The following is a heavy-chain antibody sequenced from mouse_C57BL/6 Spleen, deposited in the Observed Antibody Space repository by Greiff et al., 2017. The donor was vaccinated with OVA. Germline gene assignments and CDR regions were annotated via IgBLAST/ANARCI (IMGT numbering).Heavy chain of an antibody. D-gene: IGHD1-1*01. J-gene: IGHJ1*03. CDR2: IDPSDSYT. Sequence: QVQLQQPGAELVRPGTSVKLSCKASGYTFTSYWMHWVKQRPGQGLEWIGVIDPSDSYTNYNQKFKGKATLTVDTSSSTAYMQLSSLTSEDSAVYYCARIHGSSPHWYFDVWGTGTTVTVSS. CDR3: ARIHGSSPHWYFDV. V-gene: IGHV1-59*01. CDR1: GYTFTSYW.